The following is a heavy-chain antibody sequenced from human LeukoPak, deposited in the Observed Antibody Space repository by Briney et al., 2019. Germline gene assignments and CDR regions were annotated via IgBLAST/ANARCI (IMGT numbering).Heavy chain of an antibody. D-gene: IGHD3-3*01. CDR3: AKDPNYDFWSGYLQQYYFDY. J-gene: IGHJ4*02. Sequence: PGGSLRLSCAASGFTFSSYEMNWVRQAPGKGLEWVSAISGSGGSTYYADSVKGRFTISRDNSKNTLYLQMNSLRAEDTAVYYCAKDPNYDFWSGYLQQYYFDYWGQGTLVTVSS. V-gene: IGHV3-23*01. CDR2: ISGSGGST. CDR1: GFTFSSYE.